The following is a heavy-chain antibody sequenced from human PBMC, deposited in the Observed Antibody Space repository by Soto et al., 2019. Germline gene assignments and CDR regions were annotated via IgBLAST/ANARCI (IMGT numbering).Heavy chain of an antibody. CDR2: ISTYNSNT. Sequence: QVQLVQSGAEVMKPGASVKVSCKASGYTFARYGISWVRQAPGQGLEWMGWISTYNSNTNYARKFQGRVSLTTDTHTNTAYMELRSLTPDDTALYYCAREGFCSSGSCALYSLDYFGMDVWGQGTTVTVSS. V-gene: IGHV1-18*01. CDR3: AREGFCSSGSCALYSLDYFGMDV. J-gene: IGHJ6*02. D-gene: IGHD2-15*01. CDR1: GYTFARYG.